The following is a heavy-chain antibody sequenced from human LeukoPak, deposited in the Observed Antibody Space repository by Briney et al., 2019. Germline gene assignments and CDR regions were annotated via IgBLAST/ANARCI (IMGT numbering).Heavy chain of an antibody. CDR3: TRGETNPFDY. D-gene: IGHD1-14*01. CDR1: GFTVSSNY. Sequence: GGSLRLSCAASGFTVSSNYMSWVRQAPGKGLEWVSVIYSGGSTYYADSVKVRFTISRDSSKNTLYLQMNNLRVEDTAVYYCTRGETNPFDYWGQGTLVTVSS. CDR2: IYSGGST. J-gene: IGHJ4*02. V-gene: IGHV3-66*01.